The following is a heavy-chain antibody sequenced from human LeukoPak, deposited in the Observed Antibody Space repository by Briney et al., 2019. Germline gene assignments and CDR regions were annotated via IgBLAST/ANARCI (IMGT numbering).Heavy chain of an antibody. J-gene: IGHJ4*02. V-gene: IGHV1-69*02. CDR2: IIPILGIA. CDR1: RGTFSSYT. D-gene: IGHD2/OR15-2a*01. CDR3: ARVSPDGYFDY. Sequence: ASVKVSCKASRGTFSSYTISWVRQAPGQGLEWMGRIIPILGIANYAQKFQGRVTITADKSTSTAYMELSSLRSEDTAVYYCARVSPDGYFDYWGQGALVTVSS.